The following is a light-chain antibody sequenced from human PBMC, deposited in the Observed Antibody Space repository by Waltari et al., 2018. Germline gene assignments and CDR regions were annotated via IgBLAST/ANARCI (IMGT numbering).Light chain of an antibody. J-gene: IGKJ4*01. Sequence: DIQMTQSPSSLSASVGERVTITCQASDEIRNFLNWYHQKPGEAPKVLIYDASNLEMGVPSRFGGSRFGTDFTLTISSLQPEDVGTYYCQQYDNVVRTFGGGTKVEIK. V-gene: IGKV1-33*01. CDR2: DAS. CDR3: QQYDNVVRT. CDR1: DEIRNF.